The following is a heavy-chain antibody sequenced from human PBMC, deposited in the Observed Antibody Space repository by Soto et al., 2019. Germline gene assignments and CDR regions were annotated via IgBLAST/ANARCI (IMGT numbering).Heavy chain of an antibody. J-gene: IGHJ4*02. D-gene: IGHD3-10*01. CDR3: ARVRGVDTHVFDF. Sequence: QLHLHESGPGLVKPSETLSLSCSVSGDSITRSGFYWAWIRRPPGKELERIASLYHTGSTYYKPSLERRLTMLVDTSKSLFSLRLTSMTAADAGVYFCARVRGVDTHVFDFWGQGARVTVSS. CDR2: LYHTGST. CDR1: GDSITRSGFY. V-gene: IGHV4-39*01.